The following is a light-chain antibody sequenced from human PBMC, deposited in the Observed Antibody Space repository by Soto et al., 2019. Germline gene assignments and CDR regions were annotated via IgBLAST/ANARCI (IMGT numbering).Light chain of an antibody. CDR3: QQRSNWPRT. V-gene: IGKV3D-20*02. Sequence: IVLAQSPGTLSLSPGERVTLACRTSQSLSSGYLAWYQQKFGQAPRLLIYDASRRATGTPERFSGSGSGTDFTLTISSLEPEDFAVYYCQQRSNWPRTFGPGTKVDI. CDR1: QSLSSGY. CDR2: DAS. J-gene: IGKJ3*01.